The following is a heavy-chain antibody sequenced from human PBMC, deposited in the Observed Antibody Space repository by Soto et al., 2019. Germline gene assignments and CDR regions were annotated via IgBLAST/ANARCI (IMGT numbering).Heavy chain of an antibody. J-gene: IGHJ4*02. CDR2: NSGSGGST. CDR1: GFTLSSYA. Sequence: PGGSVRLSCAASGFTLSSYAMSWVRQAPGKGLEWVSANSGSGGSTYYADSVKGRFTISRDNSKNTLYLQMNSLKAEHPAVYYFAKDGAYGDYEGFGYWGQGTLVTVSS. V-gene: IGHV3-23*01. D-gene: IGHD4-17*01. CDR3: AKDGAYGDYEGFGY.